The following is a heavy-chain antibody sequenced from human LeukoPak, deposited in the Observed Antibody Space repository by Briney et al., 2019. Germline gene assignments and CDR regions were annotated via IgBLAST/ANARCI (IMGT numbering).Heavy chain of an antibody. CDR2: IYWNDDK. CDR3: AHRPGGSSWYTNWFDP. CDR1: GFSLSTSGVG. Sequence: SGPTLVKPTQTLTLTCTFSGFSLSTSGVGVGWIRQPPGKALEWLALIYWNDDKRYSPSLKSRPTITKDTSKNQVVLTMTNMDPVDTATYYCAHRPGGSSWYTNWFDPWGQGTLVTVSS. J-gene: IGHJ5*02. D-gene: IGHD6-13*01. V-gene: IGHV2-5*01.